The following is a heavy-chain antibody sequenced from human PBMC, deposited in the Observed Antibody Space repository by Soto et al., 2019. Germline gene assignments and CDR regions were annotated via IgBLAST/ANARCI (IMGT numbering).Heavy chain of an antibody. D-gene: IGHD1-26*01. CDR1: GGSGRSGSFY. Sequence: PSETLSLTCTVSGGSGRSGSFYWSWIRQPPGKGLEWIGYIYFSGSTDYNPSLKSRVTISVDNSKNQFSLKLSSVTAAYTAGYYCARSVGTRGNDAFDIWGQGTMVTVSS. CDR3: ARSVGTRGNDAFDI. V-gene: IGHV4-61*01. CDR2: IYFSGST. J-gene: IGHJ3*02.